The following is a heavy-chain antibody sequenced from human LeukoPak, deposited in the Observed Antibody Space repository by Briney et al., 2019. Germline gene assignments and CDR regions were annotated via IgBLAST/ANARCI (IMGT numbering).Heavy chain of an antibody. CDR2: IDSDGSST. Sequence: GGSLRLSCAASGFTFSNYWMHWVRQAPGKGLVWVSRIDSDGSSTNYADSVKGRFTISRDNAKNTPYLQMNSLRDEDTAVYYCARGVATIMSWGQGTLVTVSS. CDR3: ARGVATIMS. D-gene: IGHD5-12*01. V-gene: IGHV3-74*01. J-gene: IGHJ4*02. CDR1: GFTFSNYW.